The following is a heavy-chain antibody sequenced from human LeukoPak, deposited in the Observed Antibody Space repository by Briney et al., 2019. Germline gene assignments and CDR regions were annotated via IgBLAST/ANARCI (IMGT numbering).Heavy chain of an antibody. Sequence: PSETLSLTCAVYGGSFSGYYWSRIRQPPGKGLEWIGEINHSGSTNYNPSLKSRVTISVDTSKNQFSLKLSSVTAADTAVYYCARLTYDYGDYALGYWGQGTLVTVSS. J-gene: IGHJ4*02. CDR3: ARLTYDYGDYALGY. D-gene: IGHD4-17*01. V-gene: IGHV4-34*01. CDR2: INHSGST. CDR1: GGSFSGYY.